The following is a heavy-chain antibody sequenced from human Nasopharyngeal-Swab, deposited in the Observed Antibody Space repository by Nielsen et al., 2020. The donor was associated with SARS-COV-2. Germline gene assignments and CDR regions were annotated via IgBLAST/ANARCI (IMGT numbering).Heavy chain of an antibody. CDR3: AKSSSWNHYYYYGMDV. V-gene: IGHV3-30*18. CDR1: GFTFSSYG. CDR2: ISYAGSNK. D-gene: IGHD6-13*01. Sequence: GGSLRLSCAASGFTFSSYGMHWVRQAPGKGLEWVAFISYAGSNKYYADSGKGRFTISRDNSKNTLSLQMNSLRAEDTAVDYCAKSSSWNHYYYYGMDVWGQGTTVTVSS. J-gene: IGHJ6*02.